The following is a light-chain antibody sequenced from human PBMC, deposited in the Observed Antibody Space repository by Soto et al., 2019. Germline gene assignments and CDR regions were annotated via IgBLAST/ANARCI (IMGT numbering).Light chain of an antibody. Sequence: AIQLTQSPSSLSASIGDRVTITCRARQGIGSALAWYQQAPGKPPKLLIFDASTLENGVPSRFSGVGFGTYFIFTISSLQPEDFATYYCLLFNTYPQAFGGGTKV. CDR1: QGIGSA. J-gene: IGKJ4*01. V-gene: IGKV1-13*02. CDR2: DAS. CDR3: LLFNTYPQA.